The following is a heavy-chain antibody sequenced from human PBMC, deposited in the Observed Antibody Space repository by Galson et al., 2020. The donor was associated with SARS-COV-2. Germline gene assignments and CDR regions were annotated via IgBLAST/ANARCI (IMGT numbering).Heavy chain of an antibody. CDR1: GYSFTNYG. J-gene: IGHJ4*02. CDR2: ISGYNGNT. D-gene: IGHD6-19*01. CDR3: ARRYSSGWYREDY. V-gene: IGHV1-18*04. Sequence: ASVKVSCKASGYSFTNYGITWVRQAPGHGLEWMGWISGYNGNTNYAQRLQGRVTMTTDTSTSTAYMELRSLRSDDTAVYYCARRYSSGWYREDYWGQGTLVTVSS.